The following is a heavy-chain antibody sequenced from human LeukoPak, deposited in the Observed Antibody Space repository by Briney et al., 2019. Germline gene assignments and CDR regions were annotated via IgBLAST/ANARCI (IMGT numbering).Heavy chain of an antibody. J-gene: IGHJ6*02. CDR2: IYTSGST. CDR3: ARGSVHYGMDV. D-gene: IGHD2-15*01. CDR1: GGPISSYY. Sequence: AETLSLTCTVSGGPISSYYWSWIRQPAGKGLEWIGRIYTSGSTNYNPSLKSRVTMSVDTSKNQFSLKLSSVTAADTAVYYCARGSVHYGMDVWGQGTTVTVSS. V-gene: IGHV4-4*07.